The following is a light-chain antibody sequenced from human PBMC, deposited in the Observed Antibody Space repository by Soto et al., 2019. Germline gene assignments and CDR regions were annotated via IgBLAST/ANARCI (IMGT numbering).Light chain of an antibody. V-gene: IGKV3-20*01. CDR2: GAS. CDR1: QSVSSSQ. CDR3: QQYGSSPPFT. Sequence: EIVLTQSPGTLSLSPGERVTLSCRASQSVSSSQLGWYQQKLGQAPRLLIYGASNRVTGVPDRFSGSGSGTDFILTISRLEPEDFAVYYCQQYGSSPPFTFGQGTKLEIK. J-gene: IGKJ2*01.